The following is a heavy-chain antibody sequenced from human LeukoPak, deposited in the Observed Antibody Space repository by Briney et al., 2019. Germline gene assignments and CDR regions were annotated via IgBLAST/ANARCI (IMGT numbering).Heavy chain of an antibody. V-gene: IGHV4-59*01. Sequence: PSETLSLTCSVSGGSITSYYWSWIRQPPGKGLEWIGHVSDGGRTNYSPSLRGRVSISVDTSKNQFSLKLNSVTAADTAVYFRARASTTFDDWGQGTLVTVSS. D-gene: IGHD1-14*01. CDR1: GGSITSYY. CDR3: ARASTTFDD. CDR2: VSDGGRT. J-gene: IGHJ4*02.